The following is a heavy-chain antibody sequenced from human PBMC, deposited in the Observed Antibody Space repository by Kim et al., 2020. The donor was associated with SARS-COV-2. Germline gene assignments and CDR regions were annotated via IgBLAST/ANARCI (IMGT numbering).Heavy chain of an antibody. D-gene: IGHD3-9*01. CDR2: IIPIFGTA. V-gene: IGHV1-69*13. J-gene: IGHJ2*01. Sequence: SVKVSCKASGGTFSSYAISWVRQAPGQGLEWMGGIIPIFGTANYAQKFQGRVTITADESTSTAYMELSSLRSEDTAVYYCAREYYDILTGYYSGYFDLWGRGTLVTVSS. CDR1: GGTFSSYA. CDR3: AREYYDILTGYYSGYFDL.